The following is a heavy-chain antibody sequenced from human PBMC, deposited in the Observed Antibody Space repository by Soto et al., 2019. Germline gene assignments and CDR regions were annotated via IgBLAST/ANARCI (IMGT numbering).Heavy chain of an antibody. Sequence: EVQLVESGGGLIQPGGSLRLSCAASGFTVSSNYMSWVRQAPGKGLEWVSVIYSGGSTYYADSVKGRFTISRDNCKKPLYLQMTSLRAEDTFVYYCARDRVESGYPEYFQHWGQCTLVSVPS. CDR1: GFTVSSNY. V-gene: IGHV3-53*01. CDR3: ARDRVESGYPEYFQH. CDR2: IYSGGST. D-gene: IGHD6-25*01. J-gene: IGHJ1*01.